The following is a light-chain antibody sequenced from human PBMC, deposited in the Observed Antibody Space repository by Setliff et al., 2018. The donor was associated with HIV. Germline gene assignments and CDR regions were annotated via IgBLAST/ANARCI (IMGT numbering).Light chain of an antibody. J-gene: IGLJ1*01. CDR1: SNDVGRYDL. Sequence: QSVLTQPASVSGSPGQSITISCTGTSNDVGRYDLVSWYQQHPARAPKLIIYQATRRPSGVSNRFSGSKSGNVASLTISGLQAEDEVDYYCCSNTGSNTFVFGTGTKVTVL. CDR3: CSNTGSNTFV. CDR2: QAT. V-gene: IGLV2-23*01.